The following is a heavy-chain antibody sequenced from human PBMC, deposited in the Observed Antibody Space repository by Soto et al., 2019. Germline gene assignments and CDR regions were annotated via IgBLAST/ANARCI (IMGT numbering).Heavy chain of an antibody. CDR2: IYHSGST. D-gene: IGHD6-19*01. Sequence: QLQLQESGSGLVKPSQTLSLTCAVSGGSISSGGYSWSWIRQPPGKGLEWIGYIYHSGSTYYNPSLKSRVTISVDRSKNQCSLKLNSVTAADTAVYYCAGAGGLGAVAVDCWGQGTLVTVSS. CDR3: AGAGGLGAVAVDC. CDR1: GGSISSGGYS. V-gene: IGHV4-30-2*01. J-gene: IGHJ4*02.